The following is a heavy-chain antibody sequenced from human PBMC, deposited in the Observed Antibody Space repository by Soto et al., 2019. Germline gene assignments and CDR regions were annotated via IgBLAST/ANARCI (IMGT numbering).Heavy chain of an antibody. J-gene: IGHJ4*02. D-gene: IGHD3-10*01. Sequence: PGGSLRLSCAASGFTFSSYAMSWVRQAPGKGLEWVSAISGSGGSTYYADSVKGRFTISRDNSKNTLYLQMNSLRAEDTAVYYCAKDQAFLRFGELLSAYFDYWGQGTLVTVSS. CDR1: GFTFSSYA. CDR3: AKDQAFLRFGELLSAYFDY. V-gene: IGHV3-23*01. CDR2: ISGSGGST.